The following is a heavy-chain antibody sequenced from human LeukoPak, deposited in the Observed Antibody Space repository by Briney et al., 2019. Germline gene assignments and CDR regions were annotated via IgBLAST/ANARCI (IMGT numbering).Heavy chain of an antibody. CDR1: GGSISSYY. CDR3: ASSGYCSSTSCYLYYYYYGMDV. Sequence: PSETLSLTCTVSGGSISSYYWSWIRQPPGKGLEWIGYIYYSGSTNYNPSLKSRVTISVDTSKNQFSLKLSSVTAADTAVYYCASSGYCSSTSCYLYYYYYGMDVWGQGTTVTVSS. J-gene: IGHJ6*02. D-gene: IGHD2-2*01. V-gene: IGHV4-59*01. CDR2: IYYSGST.